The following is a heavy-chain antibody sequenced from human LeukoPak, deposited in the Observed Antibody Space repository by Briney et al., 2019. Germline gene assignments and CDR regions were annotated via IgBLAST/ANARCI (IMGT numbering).Heavy chain of an antibody. V-gene: IGHV3-66*01. CDR1: GFTVSSNY. J-gene: IGHJ4*02. CDR2: IYSGGST. Sequence: GGSLRLSCAASGFTVSSNYMSWVRQAPGEGLEWVSVIYSGGSTYYADSVKGRFTISRDNSKNTLYLQMNSLRAEDTAVYYCARDGTTYYYGSGHHFDYWGQGTLVTVSS. CDR3: ARDGTTYYYGSGHHFDY. D-gene: IGHD3-10*01.